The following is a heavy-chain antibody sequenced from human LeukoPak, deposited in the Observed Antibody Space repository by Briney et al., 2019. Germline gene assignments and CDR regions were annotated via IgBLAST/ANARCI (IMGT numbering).Heavy chain of an antibody. Sequence: ASVKVSCKASGYTFTGFYMHWVRQAPGQGLEWMGWINPNSGGTNYAQNFQGRVTMTRDTSISTAYMDLSRLRSDDTAVYYCAIDLTMFGGVNGSLIRGHWGQGTLVTVSA. D-gene: IGHD3-3*01. J-gene: IGHJ4*02. V-gene: IGHV1-2*02. CDR3: AIDLTMFGGVNGSLIRGH. CDR2: INPNSGGT. CDR1: GYTFTGFY.